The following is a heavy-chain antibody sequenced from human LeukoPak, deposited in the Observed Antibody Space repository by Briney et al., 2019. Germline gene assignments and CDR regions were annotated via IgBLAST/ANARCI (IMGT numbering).Heavy chain of an antibody. CDR3: ARWNSGWEFDY. V-gene: IGHV3-7*05. J-gene: IGHJ4*02. D-gene: IGHD5-12*01. CDR2: IKQEGSEK. CDR1: GFPFTDYW. Sequence: PGGSLRLSCVTSGFPFTDYWMTWVRQAPGKGLQWVAHIKQEGSEKYYVDSVKGRFTISRDNAKTSLYLDMNSLRAEDTAVYSCARWNSGWEFDYWGQGTLVSVSS.